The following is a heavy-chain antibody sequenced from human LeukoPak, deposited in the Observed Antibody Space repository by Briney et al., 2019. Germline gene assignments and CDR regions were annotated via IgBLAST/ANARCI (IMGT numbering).Heavy chain of an antibody. Sequence: GASVTVSCKASGYTFTSYGIRWVRQAPGQGLERMGWISAYNGNTNYAQKLQGRVTMTTDTSTSTAYMELRSLRSDDTAVYYCARMGKYQLLSALWYWGQGTLVTVSS. CDR2: ISAYNGNT. CDR1: GYTFTSYG. D-gene: IGHD2-2*01. J-gene: IGHJ4*02. CDR3: ARMGKYQLLSALWY. V-gene: IGHV1-18*01.